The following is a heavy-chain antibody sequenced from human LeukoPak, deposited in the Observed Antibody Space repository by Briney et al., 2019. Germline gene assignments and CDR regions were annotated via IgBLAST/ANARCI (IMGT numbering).Heavy chain of an antibody. D-gene: IGHD2-2*01. V-gene: IGHV1-18*01. CDR3: VYCSSTSCYSGLDY. J-gene: IGHJ4*02. CDR1: GYTFTSYG. CDR2: ISAYNGNT. Sequence: ASVKVSCKASGYTFTSYGISWVRQAPGQGLEWMGWISAYNGNTNYAQKLQGRVTMTTDTSTRTAYMELRSLRSEDTAVYYCVYCSSTSCYSGLDYWGQGTLVTVSS.